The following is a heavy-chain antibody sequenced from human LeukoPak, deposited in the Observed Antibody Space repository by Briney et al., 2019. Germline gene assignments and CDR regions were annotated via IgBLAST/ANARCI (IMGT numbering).Heavy chain of an antibody. CDR1: GASISGYY. CDR3: ARAGYCSSTACLHYFGVDA. CDR2: IYYSGST. V-gene: IGHV4-59*01. D-gene: IGHD2-2*01. J-gene: IGHJ6*02. Sequence: SETLSLTCTVSGASISGYYWSWIRQPPGKGLEWIGYIYYSGSTNYNPSLKSRVTISVDTSKNQFSLKLNSVTAADTAVYYCARAGYCSSTACLHYFGVDAWGQGTTVTVSS.